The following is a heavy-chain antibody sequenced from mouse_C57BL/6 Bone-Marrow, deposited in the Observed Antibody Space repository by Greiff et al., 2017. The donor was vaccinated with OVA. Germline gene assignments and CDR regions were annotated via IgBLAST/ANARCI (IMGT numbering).Heavy chain of an antibody. D-gene: IGHD1-1*01. CDR1: GYTFTSYW. CDR3: AREGLTTTVVAPDFDV. V-gene: IGHV1-69*01. Sequence: QVQLKQPGAELVMPGASVKLSCKASGYTFTSYWMHWVKQRPGQGLEWIGEIDPSDSYTNYNQKFKGKSTLTVDKSSSTAYMQLSSLTSEDSAVYYCAREGLTTTVVAPDFDVWGTGTTVTVSS. J-gene: IGHJ1*03. CDR2: IDPSDSYT.